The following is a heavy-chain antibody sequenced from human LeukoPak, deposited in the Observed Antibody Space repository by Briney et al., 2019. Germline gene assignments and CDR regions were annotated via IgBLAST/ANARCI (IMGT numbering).Heavy chain of an antibody. V-gene: IGHV1-69*04. J-gene: IGHJ4*02. CDR3: ARDGDTAMYYFDY. Sequence: ASVKVSCKASGGTFSSYTISWVRQAPGQGLEWMGRITPILGIANYAQKFQGRVTITADKSTSTAYMELSSLRSEDTAVYYCARDGDTAMYYFDYWGQGTLVTVSS. CDR2: ITPILGIA. D-gene: IGHD5-18*01. CDR1: GGTFSSYT.